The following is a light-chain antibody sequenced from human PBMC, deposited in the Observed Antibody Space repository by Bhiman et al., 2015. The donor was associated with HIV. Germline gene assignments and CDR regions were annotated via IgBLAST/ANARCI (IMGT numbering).Light chain of an antibody. J-gene: IGLJ2*01. CDR2: DVS. CDR1: SSDVGVYNY. CDR3: SSYGSSGTLVV. Sequence: QSALTQPASVSGSPGQSITISCTGTSSDVGVYNYVSWYQQTPQGKAPKLMIYDVSIRPSGVSNRFSGSKSGNTASLTISGLQAEDEADYYCSSYGSSGTLVVFGGGTKLTVL. V-gene: IGLV2-14*03.